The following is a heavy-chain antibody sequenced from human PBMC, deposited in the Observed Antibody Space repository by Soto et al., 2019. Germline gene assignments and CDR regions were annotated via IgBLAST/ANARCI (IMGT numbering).Heavy chain of an antibody. J-gene: IGHJ4*02. D-gene: IGHD3-9*01. CDR1: GDSIGSYY. CDR3: ARVNTGYHDY. V-gene: IGHV4-59*01. Sequence: PSETLSLTCTVSGDSIGSYYWSWIRQPPGKGLEWIGDLYYNGNTNYNPSLKSRVTISVDTSRKQFSLKVTSVTAADTAVYYCARVNTGYHDYWGQGTPVTVSS. CDR2: LYYNGNT.